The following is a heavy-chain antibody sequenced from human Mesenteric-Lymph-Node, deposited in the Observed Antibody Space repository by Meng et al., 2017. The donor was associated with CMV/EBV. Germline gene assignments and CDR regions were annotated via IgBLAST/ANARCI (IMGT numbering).Heavy chain of an antibody. CDR2: INPNSGDT. CDR3: AREMLGSGDS. V-gene: IGHV1-2*06. D-gene: IGHD3-10*01. J-gene: IGHJ4*02. Sequence: SCKASGYSCTGYYMHWVRQAPGQGLEWMGRINPNSGDTNYAQKFQGRVTMTRDMSINTASMELSRLRSDDTAVYYCAREMLGSGDSWGQGTLVTVSS. CDR1: GYSCTGYY.